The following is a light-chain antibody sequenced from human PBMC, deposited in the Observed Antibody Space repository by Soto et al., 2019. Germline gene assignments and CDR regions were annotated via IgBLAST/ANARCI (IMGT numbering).Light chain of an antibody. J-gene: IGKJ4*01. CDR2: GAS. V-gene: IGKV3-20*01. CDR3: HQYASSPLT. CDR1: QSVAKNF. Sequence: EIVLTQSPGTLSLSPGERATLSCRASQSVAKNFLAWYQQKPGQAPRLLIYGASSKASGIPDRFSGSGSGTDFTLTISRLEPEDFAVFYCHQYASSPLTFGGGPKVEI.